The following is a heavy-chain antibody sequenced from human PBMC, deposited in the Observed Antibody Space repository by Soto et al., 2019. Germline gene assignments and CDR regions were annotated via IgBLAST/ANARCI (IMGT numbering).Heavy chain of an antibody. V-gene: IGHV1-8*01. CDR1: GYTFTSYD. D-gene: IGHD2-2*01. Sequence: ASVKVSCKASGYTFTSYDINWVRQATGQGLEWMGWMNPNSGNTGYAQKFQGRVTMTRNTSISTAYMELSSLRSEDTAVYYCARGRCSSTSCLLLYYYYYYMDVWGKGTTVTVSS. CDR2: MNPNSGNT. J-gene: IGHJ6*03. CDR3: ARGRCSSTSCLLLYYYYYYMDV.